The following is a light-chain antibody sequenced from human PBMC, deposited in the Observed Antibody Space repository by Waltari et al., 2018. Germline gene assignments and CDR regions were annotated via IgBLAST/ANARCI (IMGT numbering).Light chain of an antibody. CDR2: GAS. J-gene: IGKJ4*01. CDR3: QQYGSSPT. CDR1: QSVSSSY. Sequence: EIVLTQSPGTLSLSPGARPTLSCRASQSVSSSYLAWYQQKPGQAPRLLIYGASSRATGIPDRFSGSGSGTDFTLTISRLEPEDFAVYYCQQYGSSPTFGGGTKVEIK. V-gene: IGKV3-20*01.